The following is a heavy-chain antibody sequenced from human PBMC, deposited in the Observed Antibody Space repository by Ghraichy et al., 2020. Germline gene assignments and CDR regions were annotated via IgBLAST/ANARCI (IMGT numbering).Heavy chain of an antibody. CDR3: ARDLIASPGYSSSWYDGSEVNWFDP. CDR1: GFTFSSYS. J-gene: IGHJ5*02. V-gene: IGHV3-21*01. D-gene: IGHD6-13*01. CDR2: ISSSSSYI. Sequence: GESLNISCAASGFTFSSYSMNWVRQAPGKGLEWVSSISSSSSYIYYADSVKGRFTISRDNAKNSLYLQMNSLRAEDTAVYYCARDLIASPGYSSSWYDGSEVNWFDPWGQGTLVTVSS.